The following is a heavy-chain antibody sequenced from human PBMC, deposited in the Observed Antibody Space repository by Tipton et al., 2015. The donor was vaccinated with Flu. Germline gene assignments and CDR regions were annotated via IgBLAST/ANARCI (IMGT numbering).Heavy chain of an antibody. J-gene: IGHJ4*02. V-gene: IGHV1-2*04. Sequence: QLVQSGAEVKKPGASVKVSCKASGYTFIGYHIHWVRQAPGQGLEWMGWINPNTGGINYAQKFQGWVTMTRDTSISTAYMELSRLRSDDTAVYYCARSKDYYGSGSYFDYWGQGTLVTVSS. CDR1: GYTFIGYH. CDR2: INPNTGGI. CDR3: ARSKDYYGSGSYFDY. D-gene: IGHD3-10*01.